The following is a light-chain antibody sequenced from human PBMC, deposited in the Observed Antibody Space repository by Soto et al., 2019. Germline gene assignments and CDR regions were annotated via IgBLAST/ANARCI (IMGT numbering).Light chain of an antibody. J-gene: IGLJ1*01. CDR1: SSNIRAGHD. V-gene: IGLV1-40*01. CDR3: QSYDSSLRGSEV. Sequence: QSVLTQPPSVSGAPGQRVTISCTGSSSNIRAGHDVHWYQQLPGTAPKLLIYGNGNRPSGVPDRFSGSKSGTSASLAITGLQAEDEADYYCQSYDSSLRGSEVFGTGTKVTVL. CDR2: GNG.